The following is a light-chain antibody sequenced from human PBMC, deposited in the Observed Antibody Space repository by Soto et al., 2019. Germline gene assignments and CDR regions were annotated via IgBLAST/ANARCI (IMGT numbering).Light chain of an antibody. CDR1: QSVGSY. CDR2: DAS. CDR3: QQRGNWPVT. Sequence: EIVLTQSPATLSLSPGERATLSCRASQSVGSYFAWYQQKPGQAPRLLIYDASNRATGIPARFSGSGSGTDFSLTISSLEPDDFAVYYCQQRGNWPVTFGQGTRVHIK. J-gene: IGKJ1*01. V-gene: IGKV3-11*01.